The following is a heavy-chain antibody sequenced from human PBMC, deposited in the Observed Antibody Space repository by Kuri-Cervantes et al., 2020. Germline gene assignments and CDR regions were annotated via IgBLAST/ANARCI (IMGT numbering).Heavy chain of an antibody. CDR1: GGSISSSTYY. Sequence: SEILSLTCSVSGGSISSSTYYWGWVRQPPGKGLEWIGEIYHSGSTNYNPSLKSRVTISVDKSKNQFSLKLSSVTAADTAVYYCARPRHPRGGYGSGSYPYYYYYMDVWGKGTTVTVSS. J-gene: IGHJ6*03. CDR3: ARPRHPRGGYGSGSYPYYYYYMDV. CDR2: IYHSGST. D-gene: IGHD3-10*01. V-gene: IGHV4-39*07.